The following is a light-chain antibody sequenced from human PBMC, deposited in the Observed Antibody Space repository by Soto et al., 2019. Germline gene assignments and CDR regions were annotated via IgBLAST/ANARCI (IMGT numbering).Light chain of an antibody. V-gene: IGKV1D-12*01. CDR1: QDISTL. CDR3: QQADSFPLT. Sequence: DIQMTQSPSSVSASIGDTVTITCRASQDISTLLAWYQQKPGKAPKLLIYGASTLESGVPSRFSGRGSETDFTLTISSLQPEDFATYFCQQADSFPLTFGGGTKVEMK. J-gene: IGKJ4*01. CDR2: GAS.